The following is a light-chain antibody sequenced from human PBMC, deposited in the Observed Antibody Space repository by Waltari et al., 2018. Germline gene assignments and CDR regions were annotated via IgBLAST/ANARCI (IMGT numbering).Light chain of an antibody. V-gene: IGLV3-27*01. J-gene: IGLJ2*01. CDR2: KDS. CDR3: YSAADNHRVL. Sequence: SSELTQPASVSVSLGQTAVITCSGDILAKKYGRWFQQKPGQAPVLFIYKDSERPSGIPDRFSGSRSGTPLTLTISGAQVEDEAAYYCYSAADNHRVLFGGGTKLTVL. CDR1: ILAKKY.